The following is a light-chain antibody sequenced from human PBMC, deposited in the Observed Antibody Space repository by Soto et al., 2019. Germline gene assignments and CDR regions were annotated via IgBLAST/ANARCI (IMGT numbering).Light chain of an antibody. CDR1: QSVSSN. V-gene: IGKV3-15*01. CDR3: QQYNDWPPWT. CDR2: GAS. Sequence: EIVMTQSPASLSVSPGERVTLSCRASQSVSSNLAWYQQKPGQAPRLLIFGASTRGTNIPARFSGSGSGTEFTLSISGLLSEDFAVYYCQQYNDWPPWTFGQGTKVEIK. J-gene: IGKJ1*01.